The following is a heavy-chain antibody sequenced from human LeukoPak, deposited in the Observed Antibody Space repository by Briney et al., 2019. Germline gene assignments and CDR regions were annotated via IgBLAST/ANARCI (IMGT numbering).Heavy chain of an antibody. CDR1: GFTFSNYD. D-gene: IGHD6-13*01. Sequence: GGSLRLSCAASGFTFSNYDMHWVRQAAGKGLKWVSGIGTAGDTYYPGSVKGRFTIPRENAKNSLYLHMNSLSAGDTAVYYCASSPAYSSSWYAIDNWGQGTLVTVSS. J-gene: IGHJ4*02. V-gene: IGHV3-13*01. CDR3: ASSPAYSSSWYAIDN. CDR2: IGTAGDT.